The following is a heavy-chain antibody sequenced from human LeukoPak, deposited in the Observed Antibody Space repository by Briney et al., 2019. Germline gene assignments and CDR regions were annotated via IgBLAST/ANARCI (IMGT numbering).Heavy chain of an antibody. V-gene: IGHV3-30*04. D-gene: IGHD3-10*01. Sequence: PGRSLRLSCAASGFTFSSYAMHWVRQAPGKGLEWVAVISYDGSNKYYADSVKGRFTISRNNSKNTLYLQMNSLRAEDTAVYYCARDHQYGWFGELPDYWGQGTLVTVSS. CDR2: ISYDGSNK. CDR1: GFTFSSYA. J-gene: IGHJ4*02. CDR3: ARDHQYGWFGELPDY.